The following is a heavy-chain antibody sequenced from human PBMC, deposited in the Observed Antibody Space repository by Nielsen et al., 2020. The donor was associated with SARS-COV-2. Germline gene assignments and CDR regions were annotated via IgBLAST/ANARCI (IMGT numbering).Heavy chain of an antibody. J-gene: IGHJ4*02. Sequence: GESLKISCQGSGYSFTSYWIGWVRQMPGKGLEWMGIIYHGDSDSRYSPSFQGQVTISADKSISTAYLQWSSLKASDTAMYYCARHSEPGYCSGGSCPPHHFDYWGQGTLVTVSS. CDR1: GYSFTSYW. V-gene: IGHV5-51*01. CDR2: IYHGDSDS. CDR3: ARHSEPGYCSGGSCPPHHFDY. D-gene: IGHD2-15*01.